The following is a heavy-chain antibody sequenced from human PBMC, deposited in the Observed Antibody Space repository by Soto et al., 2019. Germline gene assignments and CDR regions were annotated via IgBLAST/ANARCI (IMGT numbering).Heavy chain of an antibody. CDR1: GFTCSSYD. CDR2: VLVAGST. CDR3: ARDQGGTYQNWFDP. V-gene: IGHV3-48*03. D-gene: IGHD1-26*01. J-gene: IGHJ5*02. Sequence: PGGSLRLSCAVSGFTCSSYDMSWVRQAQGTRLEWVSTVLVAGSTHYPDSVKGRFTISRDNAKKSLYLQMKNLRPEDTAVYYRARDQGGTYQNWFDPWGQGALVTVSS.